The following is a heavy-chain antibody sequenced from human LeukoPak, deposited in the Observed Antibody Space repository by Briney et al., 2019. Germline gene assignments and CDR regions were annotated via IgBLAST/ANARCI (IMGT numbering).Heavy chain of an antibody. Sequence: PGGSLRLSCAASGFTFSSYGMHWVRQAPGKGLEWVAFIRYDGRNKYYADSVKGRFTISRDNSKNTLYLQMNSLRAEDTAVYYCARDGRSGSYYFTTGAREPWSPSPQ. J-gene: IGHJ4*02. D-gene: IGHD1-26*01. V-gene: IGHV3-30*02. CDR1: GFTFSSYG. CDR2: IRYDGRNK. CDR3: ARDGRSGSYYFTT.